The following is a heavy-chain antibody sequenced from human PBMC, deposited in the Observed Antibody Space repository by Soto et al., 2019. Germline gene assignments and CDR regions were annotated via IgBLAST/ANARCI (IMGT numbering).Heavy chain of an antibody. CDR3: ARDPDAEYSGNYHTPRSLDS. CDR2: IGIDSSTT. CDR1: GLTFRNYG. D-gene: IGHD1-26*01. J-gene: IGHJ4*02. Sequence: GGSMRLSGAASGLTFRNYGMNLVRKAPGKELKSVSYIGIDSSTTYYADSVKGRFTISRDNAKNSLYLQMNGLRAEDTALYYCARDPDAEYSGNYHTPRSLDSWGQGTQVTVSS. V-gene: IGHV3-48*04.